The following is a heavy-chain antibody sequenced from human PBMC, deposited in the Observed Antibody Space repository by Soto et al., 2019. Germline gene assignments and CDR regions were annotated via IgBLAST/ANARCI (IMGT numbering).Heavy chain of an antibody. D-gene: IGHD6-6*01. CDR1: GFSFSSYW. CDR3: ARDSAEYSSSSGDFQH. Sequence: GGSLRLSCAASGFSFSSYWMHWVRQAPGKGLAWVSRISSDGSSTNYADSVKGRFTISKDNAKNTLYLQMDSLRAEDTAVYYCARDSAEYSSSSGDFQHWGQGTLVTVSS. CDR2: ISSDGSST. V-gene: IGHV3-74*01. J-gene: IGHJ1*01.